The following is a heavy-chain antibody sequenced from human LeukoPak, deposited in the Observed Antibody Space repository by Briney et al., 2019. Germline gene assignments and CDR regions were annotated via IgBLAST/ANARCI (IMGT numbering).Heavy chain of an antibody. CDR1: GGSFSGYY. V-gene: IGHV4-34*01. CDR2: ISHSGST. CDR3: ASGTSGYAYEDYFDY. J-gene: IGHJ4*02. D-gene: IGHD5-12*01. Sequence: SETLSLTCAVYGGSFSGYYWSWIRRPPGKGLEWIGEISHSGSTIYNPSLKSRVTISLDTSKNQFSLKLSSVTAADTAVYYCASGTSGYAYEDYFDYWGQGTLVTVSS.